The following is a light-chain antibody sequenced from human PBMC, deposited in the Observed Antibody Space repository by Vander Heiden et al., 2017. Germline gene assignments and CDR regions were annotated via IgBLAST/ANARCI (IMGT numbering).Light chain of an antibody. CDR2: GAS. Sequence: DIVMPQSPDSLTVSMGASATLNCKSNQRVLYTSNNKNYLAWYQQKPGQPPKLLIYGASTRDSVVPDRFSGSWSGTDFTLTISSLQAEEVAVYYWQQFYSSPTFGGGTKVEIK. CDR1: QRVLYTSNNKNY. CDR3: QQFYSSPT. J-gene: IGKJ4*01. V-gene: IGKV4-1*01.